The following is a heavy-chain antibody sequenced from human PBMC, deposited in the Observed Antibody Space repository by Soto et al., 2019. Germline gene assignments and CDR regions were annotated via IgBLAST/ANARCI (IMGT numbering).Heavy chain of an antibody. CDR1: GYTFTSYD. CDR2: MNPNSGNT. J-gene: IGHJ2*01. D-gene: IGHD4-17*01. CDR3: ARVHTVTTYFDV. V-gene: IGHV1-8*01. Sequence: GASVKVSCKASGYTFTSYDINWVRQASGQGLEWMGWMNPNSGNTGYAQRFQGRLTMTRNTSINTAYMELTSLTSEDAAVYYCARVHTVTTYFDVWGRGTLVTVSS.